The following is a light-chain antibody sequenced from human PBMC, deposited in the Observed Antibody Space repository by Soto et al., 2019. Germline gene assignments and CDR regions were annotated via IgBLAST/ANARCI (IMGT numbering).Light chain of an antibody. V-gene: IGLV2-14*01. CDR1: SSDVGGYNY. Sequence: QSVLTQPASVSGSPGQSITISCTGTSSDVGGYNYVSWYQHHPGKVPKLMIFDVTNRPPGVSSRFSGSKSGNTASLTISGLQAEDEAHYYCSSYTSTTTLVVFGGGTKVTVL. CDR3: SSYTSTTTLVV. CDR2: DVT. J-gene: IGLJ2*01.